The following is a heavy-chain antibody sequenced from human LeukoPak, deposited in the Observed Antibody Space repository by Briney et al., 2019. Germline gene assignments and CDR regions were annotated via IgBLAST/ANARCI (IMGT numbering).Heavy chain of an antibody. CDR3: ARGTYYYGSGSYPIFDY. V-gene: IGHV4-34*01. Sequence: SETLSLTCAVYGGSFSGYYWSWIRQPPGKGLEWIGEINHSGNTNYNPSLKSRVTISVDTSKNQFSLKLSSVTAADTAVYYCARGTYYYGSGSYPIFDYWGQGTLVTVSS. J-gene: IGHJ4*02. D-gene: IGHD3-10*01. CDR1: GGSFSGYY. CDR2: INHSGNT.